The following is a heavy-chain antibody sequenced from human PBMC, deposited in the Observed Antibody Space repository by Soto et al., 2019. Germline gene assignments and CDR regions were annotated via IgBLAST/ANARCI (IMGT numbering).Heavy chain of an antibody. CDR2: ISAYNGNT. Sequence: GASVKVSCKTSSYTFTNFGLSWVRQAPGQGLEWMGWISAYNGNTNYAQNFQGRVTMTTDTSTSTTYMELRSLRSDDTAVYYCAREGTPIDYWGQGTLDTVSS. D-gene: IGHD2-15*01. V-gene: IGHV1-18*01. CDR1: SYTFTNFG. CDR3: AREGTPIDY. J-gene: IGHJ4*02.